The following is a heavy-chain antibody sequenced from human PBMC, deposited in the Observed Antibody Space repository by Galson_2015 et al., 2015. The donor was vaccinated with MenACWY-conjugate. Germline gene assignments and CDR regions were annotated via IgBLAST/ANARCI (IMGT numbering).Heavy chain of an antibody. Sequence: SLRLSCAASGFTFSRYWMHWVRQSPGKGLVWVSRINSDGSAADYADSVKGRFTISRDNAKNTLYLQMNSLRAEDTAVYYCATYCSSPSCCANGAYWGQGTLATVSS. D-gene: IGHD2-2*01. CDR1: GFTFSRYW. CDR3: ATYCSSPSCCANGAY. CDR2: INSDGSAA. J-gene: IGHJ4*02. V-gene: IGHV3-74*01.